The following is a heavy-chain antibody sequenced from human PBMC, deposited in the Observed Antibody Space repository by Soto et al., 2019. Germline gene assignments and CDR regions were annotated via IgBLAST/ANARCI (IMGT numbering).Heavy chain of an antibody. J-gene: IGHJ4*02. Sequence: GSLRLSCAASGFILSNYGMHWVRQAPGKGLEWVAAISYDGSNEYYADSVKGRFTISRDNPKNTLHLQMNSLRAEDTAMYYCAKGRPLSGSTPPDYWGQGTLVTVPS. V-gene: IGHV3-30*18. D-gene: IGHD3-10*01. CDR2: ISYDGSNE. CDR1: GFILSNYG. CDR3: AKGRPLSGSTPPDY.